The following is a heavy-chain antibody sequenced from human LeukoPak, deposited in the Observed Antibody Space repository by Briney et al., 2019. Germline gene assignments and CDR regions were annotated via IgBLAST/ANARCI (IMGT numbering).Heavy chain of an antibody. CDR3: ARGPDPVLRGPRRSFDL. V-gene: IGHV3-30-3*01. Sequence: GGSWRLSCAAFGFTLRSYAMHWVRQGPGKGLGWVAVISYDGSNEDYTDSVKGRFIISRDDSKNTMSLQMNSLRVDDTAVYYCARGPDPVLRGPRRSFDLWGQGTMVTVSS. CDR2: ISYDGSNE. J-gene: IGHJ3*01. D-gene: IGHD3-10*01. CDR1: GFTLRSYA.